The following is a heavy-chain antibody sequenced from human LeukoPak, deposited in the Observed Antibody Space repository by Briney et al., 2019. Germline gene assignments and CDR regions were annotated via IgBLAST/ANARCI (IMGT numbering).Heavy chain of an antibody. J-gene: IGHJ4*02. CDR1: GGSISNYY. V-gene: IGHV4-4*07. CDR3: AREGGFWSGFYYFDY. Sequence: SETLSLTCTVSGGSISNYYCSWIRQPAGKGLEWIGRVYISGNTDYSPSLKSRVSISEDKSKNQFSLKLSSVTAADTAVYYCAREGGFWSGFYYFDYWGQGTLDIVSS. D-gene: IGHD3-3*01. CDR2: VYISGNT.